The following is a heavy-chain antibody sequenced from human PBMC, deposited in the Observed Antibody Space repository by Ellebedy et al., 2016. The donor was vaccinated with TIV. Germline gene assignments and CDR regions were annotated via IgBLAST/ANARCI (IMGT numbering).Heavy chain of an antibody. CDR3: AKGERRMIVVVIDVNAIDD. J-gene: IGHJ4*02. CDR2: ISGSGGDT. V-gene: IGHV3-23*01. Sequence: GESLKISCAASGFTFSSYAMFWVRPPPGKGLEWVSAISGSGGDTYYADSVKGRFTISRDNSKNTLDLQMNSLRAEDTAVYYCAKGERRMIVVVIDVNAIDDWGQGTLVTVSS. D-gene: IGHD3-22*01. CDR1: GFTFSSYA.